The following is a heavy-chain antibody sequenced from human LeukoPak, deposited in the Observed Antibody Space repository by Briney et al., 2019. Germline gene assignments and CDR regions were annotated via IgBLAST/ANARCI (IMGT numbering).Heavy chain of an antibody. CDR2: INYSGST. V-gene: IGHV4-59*08. Sequence: SETLSLTCIVSGGSISSKHWSWVRQSPGKGLEWSGYINYSGSTKSNPSLKSRVTILVDTSKNQFSLKLTSVTAADTAVYYCARQHNYYGSGSYYNADWFDPWGQGTLVTVSS. CDR3: ARQHNYYGSGSYYNADWFDP. D-gene: IGHD3-10*01. CDR1: GGSISSKH. J-gene: IGHJ5*02.